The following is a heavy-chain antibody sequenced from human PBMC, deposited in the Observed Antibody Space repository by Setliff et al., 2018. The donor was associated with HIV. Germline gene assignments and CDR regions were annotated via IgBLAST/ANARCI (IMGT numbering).Heavy chain of an antibody. CDR2: IYGGGP. CDR3: ARPHSNRWPYAFDI. V-gene: IGHV3-66*02. Sequence: GGSLRLSCAVSGISASLNYMGWVRQAPGKGLEWVSTIYGGGPSYADSVKGRFTISRDNTKNTLYLQMHSLTAEDTAVYYCARPHSNRWPYAFDIWGQGT. D-gene: IGHD6-13*01. J-gene: IGHJ3*02. CDR1: GISASLNY.